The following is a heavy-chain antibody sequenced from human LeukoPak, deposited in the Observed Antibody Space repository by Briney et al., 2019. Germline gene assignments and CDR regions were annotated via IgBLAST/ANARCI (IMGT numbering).Heavy chain of an antibody. CDR3: ARVDYDFWSAQGGIDY. Sequence: GGSLRLSCAASGFTFSSYWMSWVRQAPGKGLEWVANIKQDGSEKYYVDSVKGRFTISRDNAKNSLYLQMNSLRAEDTAVYYCARVDYDFWSAQGGIDYWGQGTLVTVSS. V-gene: IGHV3-7*01. J-gene: IGHJ4*02. D-gene: IGHD3-3*01. CDR2: IKQDGSEK. CDR1: GFTFSSYW.